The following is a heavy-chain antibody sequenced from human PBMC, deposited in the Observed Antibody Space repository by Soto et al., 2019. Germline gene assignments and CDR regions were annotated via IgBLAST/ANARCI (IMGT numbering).Heavy chain of an antibody. CDR2: IVPIFGIP. J-gene: IGHJ5*02. CDR3: ARDSHSAGGWFDP. V-gene: IGHV1-69*10. Sequence: SVKVSCKASGGTFSSYAITWVRQAPGQGLEWMGGIVPIFGIPNYAQKFQGRLAITADKSTNTAYMELISLRSEDTAVYYCARDSHSAGGWFDPWGLGTLVTVSS. CDR1: GGTFSSYA. D-gene: IGHD2-15*01.